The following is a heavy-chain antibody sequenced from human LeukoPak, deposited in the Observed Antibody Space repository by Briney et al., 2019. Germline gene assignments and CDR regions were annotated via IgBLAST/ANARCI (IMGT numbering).Heavy chain of an antibody. D-gene: IGHD2-15*01. CDR1: GYTFTGYY. CDR3: ARRYCSGGSCFGVPHNWFDP. CDR2: INPNSGGT. V-gene: IGHV1-2*02. Sequence: ASVKVSCKASGYTFTGYYMHWVRQAPGQGLEWMGWINPNSGGTNYAQKFQGRVTMTRDTSISTAYMELSRLRSDDTAVYYCARRYCSGGSCFGVPHNWFDPWAREPWSPSPQ. J-gene: IGHJ5*02.